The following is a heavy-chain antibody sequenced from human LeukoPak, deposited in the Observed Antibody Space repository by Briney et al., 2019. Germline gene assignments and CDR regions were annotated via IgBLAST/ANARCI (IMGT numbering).Heavy chain of an antibody. V-gene: IGHV1-18*01. CDR1: GYTFTSYD. J-gene: IGHJ4*02. D-gene: IGHD1-26*01. CDR2: ISAYNGNT. Sequence: ASVKVSCKASGYTFTSYDINWVRQATRQGLEWMGWISAYNGNTNYAQKLQGRVTITTDTSTSTAYMELRSLRSDDTAVYYCARDLIVGATYVDYWGQGTLVTVSS. CDR3: ARDLIVGATYVDY.